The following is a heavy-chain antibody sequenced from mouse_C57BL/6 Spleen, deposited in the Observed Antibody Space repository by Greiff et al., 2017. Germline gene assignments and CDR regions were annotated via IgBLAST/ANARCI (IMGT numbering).Heavy chain of an antibody. CDR3: ARVLYDYDGNYYAMDY. D-gene: IGHD2-4*01. CDR2: IHPNSGST. Sequence: QVQLQQPGAELVKPGASVKLSCKASGYTFTSYWMHWVKQRPGQGLEWIGMIHPNSGSTNYNEKFKSKATLTVDKSSSTAYMQLSSLTSEDSAVYYCARVLYDYDGNYYAMDYWGQGTSVTVSS. J-gene: IGHJ4*01. V-gene: IGHV1-64*01. CDR1: GYTFTSYW.